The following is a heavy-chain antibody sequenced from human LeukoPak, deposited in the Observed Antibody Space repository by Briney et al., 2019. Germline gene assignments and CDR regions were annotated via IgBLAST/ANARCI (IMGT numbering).Heavy chain of an antibody. V-gene: IGHV4-59*01. D-gene: IGHD3-3*01. J-gene: IGHJ5*02. Sequence: SETLSLTCTVSGGSLSSYYWSWIRQPPGKGLEWIGYIYYSGSTNYNPSLKSRVTISVDTSKNQFSLKLSSVTAADTAVYYCARGGVEVWALRFLEWENNWFDPWGQGTLVTVSS. CDR3: ARGGVEVWALRFLEWENNWFDP. CDR1: GGSLSSYY. CDR2: IYYSGST.